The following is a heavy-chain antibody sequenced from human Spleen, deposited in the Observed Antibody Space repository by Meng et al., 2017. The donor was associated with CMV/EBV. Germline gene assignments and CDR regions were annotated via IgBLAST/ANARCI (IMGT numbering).Heavy chain of an antibody. V-gene: IGHV3-74*01. Sequence: SGFTFSDYWMNWVRQAPGEGLVWVSRINRNVTSTSYADSVKGRLTISRDNGKNTLYLQMDSLKAEDTAVYYCARDAEREFAVDWFDPWGQGTLVTVSS. CDR1: GFTFSDYW. CDR3: ARDAEREFAVDWFDP. D-gene: IGHD6-19*01. CDR2: INRNVTST. J-gene: IGHJ5*02.